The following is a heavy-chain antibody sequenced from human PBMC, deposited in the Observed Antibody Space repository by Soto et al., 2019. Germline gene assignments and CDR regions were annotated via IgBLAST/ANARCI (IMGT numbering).Heavy chain of an antibody. CDR2: IYYSGST. CDR3: ASYYDGSGTLY. V-gene: IGHV4-59*01. CDR1: GGSISSYY. Sequence: PSETLSLTCTVSGGSISSYYWSWIRQPPGKGLEWIGYIYYSGSTNYNPSLKSRVTISVDTSKNQFSLKLSSVTAADKDVYYCASYYDGSGTLYWGQGTLVNVSS. J-gene: IGHJ4*02. D-gene: IGHD3-10*01.